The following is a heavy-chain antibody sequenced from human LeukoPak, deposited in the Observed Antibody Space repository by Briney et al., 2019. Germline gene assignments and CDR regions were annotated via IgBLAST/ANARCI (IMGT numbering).Heavy chain of an antibody. D-gene: IGHD3-10*01. Sequence: GESPKIPCRGSGFSLTDYWIGRVRQMPGKGLEWMGMIYPGESSTRYSPSFQGQVTISADKAISTAYLQWSSLKASDTAIYYCARFRFYGSGSYYNYWGQGTLVTVSS. CDR1: GFSLTDYW. CDR3: ARFRFYGSGSYYNY. CDR2: IYPGESST. J-gene: IGHJ4*02. V-gene: IGHV5-51*01.